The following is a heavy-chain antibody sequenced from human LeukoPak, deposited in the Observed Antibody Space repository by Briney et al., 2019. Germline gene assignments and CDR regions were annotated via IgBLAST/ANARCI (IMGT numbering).Heavy chain of an antibody. CDR1: GGTFSSYA. V-gene: IGHV1-69*05. Sequence: SVKVSCKASGGTFSSYAISWVRQAPGQGLEWMGRIIPIFGTANYAQKFQGRVTITTDESTSTAYMELSSLRSEDTAVYYCARDYPPTAMFGAFDIWGQGTMVTVSS. CDR3: ARDYPPTAMFGAFDI. D-gene: IGHD5-18*01. CDR2: IIPIFGTA. J-gene: IGHJ3*02.